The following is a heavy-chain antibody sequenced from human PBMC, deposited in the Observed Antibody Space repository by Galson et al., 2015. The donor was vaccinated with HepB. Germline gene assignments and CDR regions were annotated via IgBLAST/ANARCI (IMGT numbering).Heavy chain of an antibody. D-gene: IGHD3-3*01. CDR2: ISGSGGST. CDR3: AKDRGGNYDFWSGYYNNGDTNDAFDI. Sequence: SLRLACAASGFTFSSYAMSWVRQAPGKGLEWVSAISGSGGSTYYADSVKGRFTISRDSSKNTLYLQMNSLRAEDTAVYYCAKDRGGNYDFWSGYYNNGDTNDAFDIWGQGTMVTVSS. V-gene: IGHV3-23*01. CDR1: GFTFSSYA. J-gene: IGHJ3*02.